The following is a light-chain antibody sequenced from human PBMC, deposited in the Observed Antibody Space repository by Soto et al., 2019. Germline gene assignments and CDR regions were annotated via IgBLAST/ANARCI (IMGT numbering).Light chain of an antibody. V-gene: IGKV3-15*01. CDR3: QQYDDWPET. CDR1: QSVSSY. J-gene: IGKJ1*01. Sequence: EIVLTQSPATLSLSPGERATLSSRASQSVSSYLAWYQQRPGQAPRLLIYGASTRATAIPARFSGSGSGTEFTLTISSLQSEDFAVYYCQQYDDWPETFGQGTKVDIK. CDR2: GAS.